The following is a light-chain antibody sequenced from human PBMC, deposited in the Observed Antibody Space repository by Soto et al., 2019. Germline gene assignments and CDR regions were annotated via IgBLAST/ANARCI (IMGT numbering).Light chain of an antibody. V-gene: IGKV3-20*01. J-gene: IGKJ1*01. CDR3: QQYDNSLWK. CDR1: HTVSSVH. Sequence: EIVLTRSPGTLSLSPVEIASLYCISIHTVSSVHLAWYQHKPGQAPRLLIYGASRRATGVPDRFSGSGSGTDFTLSISRLEPEDFAVYYCQQYDNSLWKCGQGTKGDIK. CDR2: GAS.